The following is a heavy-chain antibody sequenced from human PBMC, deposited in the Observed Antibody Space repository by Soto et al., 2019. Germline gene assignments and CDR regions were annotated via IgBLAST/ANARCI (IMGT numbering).Heavy chain of an antibody. CDR2: ISSSGSTI. Sequence: GGSLRLSCAASGFTFSDYYMSWIRQAPGKGLEWVSYISSSGSTIYYADSVKGRFTISRDNAKNSLYLQMNSLRAEDTAVYYCAREQNFDWFYFDYWGQGTLVTVSS. CDR3: AREQNFDWFYFDY. J-gene: IGHJ4*02. CDR1: GFTFSDYY. V-gene: IGHV3-11*01. D-gene: IGHD3-9*01.